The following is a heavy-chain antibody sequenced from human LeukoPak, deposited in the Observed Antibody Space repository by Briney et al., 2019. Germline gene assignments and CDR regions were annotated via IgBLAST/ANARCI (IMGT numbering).Heavy chain of an antibody. CDR3: VKDVVYGDHDYYFYYMDV. D-gene: IGHD4-17*01. CDR2: VSGTGHYK. CDR1: GFTFINYA. Sequence: GGSLRLSCAASGFTFINYALSWVRQVPGKGPEWVSCVSGTGHYKHYADSVKGRFTISRDNSKNTLYLQMNSLRAEDTAIYYCVKDVVYGDHDYYFYYMDVWGKGTTVTVSS. V-gene: IGHV3-23*01. J-gene: IGHJ6*03.